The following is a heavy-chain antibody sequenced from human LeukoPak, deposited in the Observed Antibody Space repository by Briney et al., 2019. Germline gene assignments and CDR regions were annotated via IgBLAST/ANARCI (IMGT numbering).Heavy chain of an antibody. D-gene: IGHD4-17*01. Sequence: SETLSLTCTVSGGSISSYYWSWIRQPPGKGLEWIGYIYYSGSTNYNPSLKSRVTISVDTSKNQFSLKLSSVTAADTAVYYCASGAYGDYGSFDPWGQGTLVTVSS. CDR3: ASGAYGDYGSFDP. CDR2: IYYSGST. V-gene: IGHV4-59*01. J-gene: IGHJ5*02. CDR1: GGSISSYY.